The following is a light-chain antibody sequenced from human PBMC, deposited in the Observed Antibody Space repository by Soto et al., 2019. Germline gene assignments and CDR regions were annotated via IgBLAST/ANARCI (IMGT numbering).Light chain of an antibody. CDR2: GAP. J-gene: IGKJ5*01. Sequence: QSPGTLSFSPGERATLSCRLSQSVKPFLAWYQPKPGQAPRLPTYGAPTRAAGIPARFSGTGSGTEFTLTISSLQSEDFAVYYCQQYNNWPPITFGQGTRLEI. CDR1: QSVKPF. V-gene: IGKV3-15*01. CDR3: QQYNNWPPIT.